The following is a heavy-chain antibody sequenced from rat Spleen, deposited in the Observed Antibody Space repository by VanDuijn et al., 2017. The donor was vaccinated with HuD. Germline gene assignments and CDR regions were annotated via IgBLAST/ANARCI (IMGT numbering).Heavy chain of an antibody. Sequence: EVQLVESGGGLVQPGGSLKLSCAASGFTFSSFPMAWVRQAPKKGLEWVASISSGGGGTYYPDSVKGRFTISRDNAKSTLYLQVDSLRSEDTATYYCARQDTSGYSNWFAYWGQGTLVTVSS. CDR1: GFTFSSFP. J-gene: IGHJ3*01. D-gene: IGHD4-3*01. CDR3: ARQDTSGYSNWFAY. V-gene: IGHV5-25*01. CDR2: ISSGGGGT.